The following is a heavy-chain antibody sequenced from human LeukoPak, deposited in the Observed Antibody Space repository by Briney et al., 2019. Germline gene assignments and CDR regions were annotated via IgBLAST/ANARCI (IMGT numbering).Heavy chain of an antibody. Sequence: PSETLSLTCTVSGGSISSGGYYWSWIRQSPEKGLEWIAYIYYSGIAYYNPSLESRVTISVDTSGNQFSLKLRSVTAADTAVYYCARVVPIVSTAYYFDYWGQGTLVTVSS. V-gene: IGHV4-30-4*01. J-gene: IGHJ4*02. D-gene: IGHD5/OR15-5a*01. CDR1: GGSISSGGYY. CDR2: IYYSGIA. CDR3: ARVVPIVSTAYYFDY.